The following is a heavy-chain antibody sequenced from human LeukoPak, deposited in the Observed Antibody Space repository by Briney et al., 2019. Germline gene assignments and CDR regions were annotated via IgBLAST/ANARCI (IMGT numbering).Heavy chain of an antibody. V-gene: IGHV1-18*01. Sequence: ASVKVSCKASGYTFTSYAMHWVRQAPGQRLEWMGWISAYNGNTNYAQKLQGRVTMTTDTSTSTAYMELRSLRSDDTAVYYCARDAWIQLWFGLGWFDPWGQGTLVTVSS. CDR1: GYTFTSYA. CDR3: ARDAWIQLWFGLGWFDP. J-gene: IGHJ5*02. CDR2: ISAYNGNT. D-gene: IGHD5-18*01.